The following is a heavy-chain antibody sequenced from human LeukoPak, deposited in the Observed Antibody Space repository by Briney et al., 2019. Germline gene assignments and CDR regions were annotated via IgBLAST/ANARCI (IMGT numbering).Heavy chain of an antibody. CDR2: IFYSGST. D-gene: IGHD3-10*01. J-gene: IGHJ4*02. CDR3: ARGYGSGSYNNFNK. Sequence: KPSETLSLTCTVSSGSISTSNYYWGWVRQPPGKALEWIGNIFYSGSTYYSPSLKSRVTISLDTSRNQFSLKLNSVTAADTAVYYCARGYGSGSYNNFNKWGQGLLVAVSS. V-gene: IGHV4-39*07. CDR1: SGSISTSNYY.